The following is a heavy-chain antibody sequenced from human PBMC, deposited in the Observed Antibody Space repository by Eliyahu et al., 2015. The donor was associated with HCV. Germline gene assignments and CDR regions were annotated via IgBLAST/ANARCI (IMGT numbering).Heavy chain of an antibody. J-gene: IGHJ4*02. CDR3: TSPILVVTALDS. D-gene: IGHD2-21*02. Sequence: QVQLVESGGGAVQPGRSLRLSCVASGFXFSTYGMHWVRQAPGKGLEWVAVISVEGYNQYYADSVKGRFTISRDDSKNTVYLEMNSLRPEDTAVYYCTSPILVVTALDSWGRGTPVTVSS. CDR1: GFXFSTYG. CDR2: ISVEGYNQ. V-gene: IGHV3-30*03.